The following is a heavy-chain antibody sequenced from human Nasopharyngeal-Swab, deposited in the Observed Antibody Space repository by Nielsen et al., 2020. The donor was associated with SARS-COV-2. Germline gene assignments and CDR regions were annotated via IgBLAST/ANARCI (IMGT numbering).Heavy chain of an antibody. V-gene: IGHV4-34*01. CDR2: VSHGGGT. J-gene: IGHJ6*03. CDR1: GGSFSGHQ. CDR3: ARGGAGVVPPPVLGLGPYYYYYHMDV. D-gene: IGHD2-2*01. Sequence: GSLRLSCAVYGGSFSGHQWSWVRQPPGKGLEWIGEVSHGGGTNYNPSLKSRVTISVATSKNQFSLKLSSVTAADTAVYYCARGGAGVVPPPVLGLGPYYYYYHMDVWGRGTTVTVSS.